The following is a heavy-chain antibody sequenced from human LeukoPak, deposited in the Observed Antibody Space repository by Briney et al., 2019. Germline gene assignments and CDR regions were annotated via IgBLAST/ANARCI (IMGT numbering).Heavy chain of an antibody. CDR3: ARDGSGWPLGY. CDR2: ISRSSAYI. V-gene: IGHV3-21*06. D-gene: IGHD6-19*01. Sequence: GGSLRLFCAASGLTLSSYSMTWVRQAPGKGLEWVSSISRSSAYIYYADSVKGRFTISRDNAKNSLYLQMNSLRAEDTAVYYCARDGSGWPLGYWGQGTLVTVSS. J-gene: IGHJ4*02. CDR1: GLTLSSYS.